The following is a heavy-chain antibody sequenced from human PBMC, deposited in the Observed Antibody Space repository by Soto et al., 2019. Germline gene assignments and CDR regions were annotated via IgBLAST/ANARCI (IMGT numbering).Heavy chain of an antibody. J-gene: IGHJ4*02. V-gene: IGHV5-51*01. Sequence: XESLKVSSRGCGYSFTTYCISWVRQMPGKGLEWMGIINPRDSDTRYSPSFQGQVTISADKSINTAYLQWSSLKASDSAMYYCARPGSSSSDYRGQGPLVTVSS. CDR3: ARPGSSSSDY. CDR2: INPRDSDT. D-gene: IGHD6-6*01. CDR1: GYSFTTYC.